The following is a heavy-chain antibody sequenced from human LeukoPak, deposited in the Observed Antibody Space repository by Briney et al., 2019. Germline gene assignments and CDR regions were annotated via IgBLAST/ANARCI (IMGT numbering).Heavy chain of an antibody. CDR2: IYSDGSST. CDR3: ARGIGSYDSSVGMVFDY. CDR1: GFTFSSYW. V-gene: IGHV3-74*01. Sequence: GGSLRLSCAASGFTFSSYWMHWVRQAPGKGLVWVSRIYSDGSSTSYADSVKGRFTISRDNAKNTLYLQMNSLRAEDTAVYYCARGIGSYDSSVGMVFDYRGQGTLVTVSS. D-gene: IGHD3-22*01. J-gene: IGHJ4*02.